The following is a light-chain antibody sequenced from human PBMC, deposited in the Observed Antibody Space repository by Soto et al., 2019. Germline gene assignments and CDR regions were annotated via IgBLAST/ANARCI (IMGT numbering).Light chain of an antibody. J-gene: IGLJ3*02. Sequence: QSVLTQPPSVSAAPGQRITISCSGSGSNIGGFSVSWYQQLPGTAPKLLIYDNDKRPSGIPDRFSGSKSGTSAALAITTLQTGDGAHYFCGAWDNTQSWVFGPGTKLTVL. CDR3: GAWDNTQSWV. CDR2: DND. V-gene: IGLV1-51*01. CDR1: GSNIGGFS.